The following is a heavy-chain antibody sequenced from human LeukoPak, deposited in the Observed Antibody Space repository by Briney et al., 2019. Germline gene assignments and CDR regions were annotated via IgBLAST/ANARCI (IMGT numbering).Heavy chain of an antibody. J-gene: IGHJ4*02. D-gene: IGHD3-16*02. V-gene: IGHV4-38-2*02. Sequence: PSETLSLTCTVSGYSISSGYYWGWIRQPPGKGLEWIGEINHSGSTNYNPSLKSRVTISVNTSKNQFSLKLSSVTAADTAVYYCARGQRRDYVWGSYRVTDWGQGTLVTVSS. CDR1: GYSISSGYY. CDR3: ARGQRRDYVWGSYRVTD. CDR2: INHSGST.